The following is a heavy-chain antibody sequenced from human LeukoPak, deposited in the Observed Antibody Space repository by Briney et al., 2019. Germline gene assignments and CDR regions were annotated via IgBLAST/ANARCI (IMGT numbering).Heavy chain of an antibody. CDR3: AEVLYSYDSSGLGWFDP. CDR2: IYYSGST. Sequence: SGTLSLTCTFSRGSVSSGDYYWSWIRQPPGKGLEWLGYIYYSGSTYYNPSLKNRVTISVDTSKNQFSLKLSSVTAADTAVYDCAEVLYSYDSSGLGWFDPWGQGTLVTVSS. CDR1: RGSVSSGDYY. J-gene: IGHJ5*02. D-gene: IGHD3-22*01. V-gene: IGHV4-30-4*08.